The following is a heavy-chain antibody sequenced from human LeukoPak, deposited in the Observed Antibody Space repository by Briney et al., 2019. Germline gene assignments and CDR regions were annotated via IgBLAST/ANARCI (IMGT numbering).Heavy chain of an antibody. Sequence: PGGSLRLSCAASGFTFDDYAMHWVRQAPGKGLEWVSLISGDGGSTYYADSVKGRFTISRDNSKNSLYLQMNSLSTEDTALYYCAKAPITMVRGVMPYYMDVWGKGTTVTVSS. CDR2: ISGDGGST. V-gene: IGHV3-43*02. CDR1: GFTFDDYA. D-gene: IGHD3-10*01. CDR3: AKAPITMVRGVMPYYMDV. J-gene: IGHJ6*03.